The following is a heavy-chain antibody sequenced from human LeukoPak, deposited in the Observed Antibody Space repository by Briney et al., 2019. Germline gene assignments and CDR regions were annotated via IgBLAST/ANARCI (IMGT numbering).Heavy chain of an antibody. CDR2: ITGDGSST. D-gene: IGHD2-21*02. CDR1: GFTFSNYA. J-gene: IGHJ4*02. V-gene: IGHV3-23*01. Sequence: GGSLRLSCAASGFTFSNYAMGWVRQAPGKGLEWVSAITGDGSSTYNAGSVKGRFTVSRDNSKNTLYLQMNSLRAEDTATYYCAKARIVVVTALDYWGQGTLVIVSS. CDR3: AKARIVVVTALDY.